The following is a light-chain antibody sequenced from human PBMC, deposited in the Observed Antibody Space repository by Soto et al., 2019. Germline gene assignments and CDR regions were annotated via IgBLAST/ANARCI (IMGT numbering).Light chain of an antibody. CDR3: SSYERSGAYV. CDR2: DVY. CDR1: SGDVGGHNA. J-gene: IGLJ1*01. V-gene: IGLV2-14*03. Sequence: QSALTQPASVSGSPGQSITLSCTGTSGDVGGHNAVSWYQQHPGRAPKLLIYDVYNRPSGASNRFSGSKSGNTAARTISGLQAEDEADYYCSSYERSGAYVFGTGTKLTVL.